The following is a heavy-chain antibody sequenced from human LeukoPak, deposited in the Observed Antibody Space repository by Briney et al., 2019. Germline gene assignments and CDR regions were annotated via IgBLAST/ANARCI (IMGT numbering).Heavy chain of an antibody. D-gene: IGHD5-12*01. J-gene: IGHJ4*02. Sequence: GGSLRLSCAGSGFTFSNYWMSWVRQAPGKGLEWVASIKQDETEKYYVDSVKGRFTISRDNAKNSLYLQMNSLRAEDTAVYYCARGQYSGYDYLDYWGQGTLVTVSS. CDR2: IKQDETEK. CDR3: ARGQYSGYDYLDY. V-gene: IGHV3-7*04. CDR1: GFTFSNYW.